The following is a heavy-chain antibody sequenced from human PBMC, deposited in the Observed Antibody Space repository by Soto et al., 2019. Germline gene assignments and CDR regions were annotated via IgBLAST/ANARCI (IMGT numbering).Heavy chain of an antibody. Sequence: QVQLQESGPGLVKPSETLSLTCNVSGGSISNYYWSWIRQPAGKGLEWIGRIYTSGSTDNNHSLNSRVTISIDTSKNQFSLTVTSVTAADTAVYYCARERREEIHSGYDIDYWGQGTLVTVSS. V-gene: IGHV4-4*07. J-gene: IGHJ4*02. CDR2: IYTSGST. CDR1: GGSISNYY. CDR3: ARERREEIHSGYDIDY. D-gene: IGHD5-12*01.